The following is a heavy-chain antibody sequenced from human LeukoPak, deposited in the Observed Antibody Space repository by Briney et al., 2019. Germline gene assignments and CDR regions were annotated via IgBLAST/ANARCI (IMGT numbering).Heavy chain of an antibody. CDR2: INPNSGGT. J-gene: IGHJ5*02. V-gene: IGHV1-2*02. Sequence: GASVTVSCKASGYTFTGYHMHWVRQAPGQGLEWMGWINPNSGGTNYAQKFQGRVTMTRDTSISTAYMELSRLRSGDTAVYYCARSMLLLWVGEPVGWFDPWGQGTLVTVSS. CDR3: ARSMLLLWVGEPVGWFDP. D-gene: IGHD3-10*01. CDR1: GYTFTGYH.